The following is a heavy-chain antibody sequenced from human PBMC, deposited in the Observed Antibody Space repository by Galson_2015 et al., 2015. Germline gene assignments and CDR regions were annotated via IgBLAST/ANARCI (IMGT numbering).Heavy chain of an antibody. CDR1: GFTFRSYS. D-gene: IGHD3-9*01. CDR3: ARDAKLDYDILTGDYGMDV. CDR2: ISSSSSYI. J-gene: IGHJ6*02. Sequence: SLRLSCAASGFTFRSYSMNWVRQAPGKGLEWVSSISSSSSYIYYADSVKGRFTISRDNAKNSLYLQMNSLRAEDTAVYYCARDAKLDYDILTGDYGMDVWGQGTTVTVSS. V-gene: IGHV3-21*01.